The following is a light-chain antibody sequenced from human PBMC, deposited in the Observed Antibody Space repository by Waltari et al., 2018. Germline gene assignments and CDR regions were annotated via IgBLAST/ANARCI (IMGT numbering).Light chain of an antibody. V-gene: IGKV3-11*01. Sequence: VLTQSTATLSLSAGERATHSCRASQSVFNYLAWYQQKRGQAPRLLIYDTSKRATGIPARFSGSGSGTDFTLTISNLEADDFALYYCQQGSILPLTFGGGTKVEIK. J-gene: IGKJ4*01. CDR2: DTS. CDR3: QQGSILPLT. CDR1: QSVFNY.